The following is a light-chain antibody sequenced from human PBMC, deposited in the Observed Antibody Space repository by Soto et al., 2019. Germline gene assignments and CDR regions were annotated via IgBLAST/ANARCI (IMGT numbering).Light chain of an antibody. J-gene: IGKJ1*01. Sequence: DIQMTQSPSSLSASVGDRVTITCRASQSISNYLNWYQQKPGKARKLLIYAASSMQSGVPSRFSGSGSETDFTLTISSLQPDDSATYYCQQSFSPLWTFGQGTKVEV. CDR3: QQSFSPLWT. V-gene: IGKV1-39*01. CDR1: QSISNY. CDR2: AAS.